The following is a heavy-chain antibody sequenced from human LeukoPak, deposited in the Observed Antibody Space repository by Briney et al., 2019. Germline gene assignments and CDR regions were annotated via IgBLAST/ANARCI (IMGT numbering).Heavy chain of an antibody. J-gene: IGHJ4*02. CDR2: INPNSGGT. CDR1: GYTFTGYY. CDR3: ALTGLTGTATLDY. Sequence: ASVKVSCKASGYTFTGYYMHWVRQAPGQGLEWMGWINPNSGGTKYAQKFQGRITMTRDTSISTAYMELSRLRSDDTAVYYCALTGLTGTATLDYWGQGTLVTVSS. D-gene: IGHD1-7*01. V-gene: IGHV1-2*02.